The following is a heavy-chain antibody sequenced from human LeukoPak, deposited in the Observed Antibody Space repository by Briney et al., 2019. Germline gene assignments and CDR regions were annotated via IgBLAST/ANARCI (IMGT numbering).Heavy chain of an antibody. Sequence: GSLRLSCAASGFTFSSYSINWVRQAPGKGLEWVSSISSSSSYIYYADSVKGRFTISRDSAKNSLYLQMNSLRAEDTAVYYCARFRTWGDKAFDYWGQGTLVTVSS. D-gene: IGHD2-21*02. CDR3: ARFRTWGDKAFDY. CDR1: GFTFSSYS. V-gene: IGHV3-21*01. J-gene: IGHJ4*02. CDR2: ISSSSSYI.